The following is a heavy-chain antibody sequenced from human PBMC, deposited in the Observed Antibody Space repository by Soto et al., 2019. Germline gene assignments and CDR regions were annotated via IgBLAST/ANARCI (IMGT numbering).Heavy chain of an antibody. CDR3: ARGDGSPDPPPI. CDR1: GGTFSSYT. CDR2: IIPILGIA. V-gene: IGHV1-69*02. J-gene: IGHJ3*02. Sequence: QVQLVQSGAEVKKPGSSVKVSCKASGGTFSSYTISWVRQAPGQGLEWMGRIIPILGIANYAQKFHGRVTITADKSTSTAYMELSSLRSEDTAVYYCARGDGSPDPPPIWGQGTMVTVSS. D-gene: IGHD3-10*01.